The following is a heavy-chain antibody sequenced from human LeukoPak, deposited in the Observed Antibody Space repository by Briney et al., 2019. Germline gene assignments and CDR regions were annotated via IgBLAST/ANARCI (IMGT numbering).Heavy chain of an antibody. CDR2: IYTSGST. J-gene: IGHJ1*01. D-gene: IGHD3-22*01. V-gene: IGHV4-61*09. CDR1: GGSISSGRYY. CDR3: ARGPYYYDSSGYHPPEYFQH. Sequence: SETLSLTCTVSGGSISSGRYYWSWIRQPAGKGLEWIGHIYTSGSTNYNPSLKSRVTISVDTSKNQFSLKLSSVTAADTAVYYCARGPYYYDSSGYHPPEYFQHWGQGTLVTVSS.